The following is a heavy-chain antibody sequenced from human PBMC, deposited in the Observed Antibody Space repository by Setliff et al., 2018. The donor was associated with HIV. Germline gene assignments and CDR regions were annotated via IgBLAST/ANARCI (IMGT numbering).Heavy chain of an antibody. CDR3: AKDRGRGNWLDP. V-gene: IGHV1-69*10. Sequence: SVKVSCKASGGTFSSYAISWVRQAPGQGLEWVGGIIPIIGITNQAQKFQGRVTITADKSTNTAYMELSSLRSEDTAVYYCAKDRGRGNWLDPWGQGTLVTVSS. D-gene: IGHD3-16*01. J-gene: IGHJ5*02. CDR1: GGTFSSYA. CDR2: IIPIIGIT.